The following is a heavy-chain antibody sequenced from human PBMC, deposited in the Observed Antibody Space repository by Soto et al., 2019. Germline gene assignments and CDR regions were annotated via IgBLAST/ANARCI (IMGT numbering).Heavy chain of an antibody. CDR1: GFSLSDYA. Sequence: PVGSLRLSCVASGFSLSDYAVNWVRQAPGKGLEWVSFISSDSRTIYYADSVEGRFTVSRDNARNSVSLQMDSLRDEDAAVYKCERIKLVEWFFNNVDVYDKDVWGKGTPVTVSS. D-gene: IGHD3-3*01. CDR3: ERIKLVEWFFNNVDVYDKDV. J-gene: IGHJ6*04. V-gene: IGHV3-48*02. CDR2: ISSDSRTI.